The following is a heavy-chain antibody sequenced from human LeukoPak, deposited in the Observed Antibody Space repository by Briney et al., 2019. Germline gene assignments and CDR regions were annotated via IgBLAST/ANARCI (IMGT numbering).Heavy chain of an antibody. V-gene: IGHV4-38-2*02. CDR2: IYHSGST. D-gene: IGHD5-18*01. J-gene: IGHJ4*02. CDR3: ARDFPVQLSPS. Sequence: SETLSLTCTVSGYSISSGYYWGWIRQPPGKGLEWIGSIYHSGSTYYNPSLKSRVTISVDTSKNQFSLKLSSVTAADTAVYYCARDFPVQLSPSWGQGTLVTVSS. CDR1: GYSISSGYY.